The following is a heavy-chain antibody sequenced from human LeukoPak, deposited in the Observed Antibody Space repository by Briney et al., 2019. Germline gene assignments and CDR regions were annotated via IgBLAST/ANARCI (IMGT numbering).Heavy chain of an antibody. V-gene: IGHV4-39*07. J-gene: IGHJ4*02. CDR3: ASSIMITFGGVMTYYFDY. D-gene: IGHD3-16*01. CDR2: FYYSGST. Sequence: SETLSLTCTVSGGSISSSSYYWGWIRQPPGKGLEWIGSFYYSGSTYYNPSLKSRVTISVDTSKNQFSLKLSSVTAADTAVYYCASSIMITFGGVMTYYFDYWGQGTLVTVSS. CDR1: GGSISSSSYY.